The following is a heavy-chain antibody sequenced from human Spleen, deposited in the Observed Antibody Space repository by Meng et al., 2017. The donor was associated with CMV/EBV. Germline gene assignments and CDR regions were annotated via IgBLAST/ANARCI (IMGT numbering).Heavy chain of an antibody. Sequence: SETLSLTCTVSAAPISKNYWSWIRQSPGKGLEWLGYMYYTGRTDYNSSLKSRATISMDTSKNKFFLKLRSVTAADTAVYYCAKDSSSVGGTYGMDVWGHGTTVTVSS. CDR2: MYYTGRT. CDR1: AAPISKNY. D-gene: IGHD2-2*01. V-gene: IGHV4-59*01. J-gene: IGHJ6*02. CDR3: AKDSSSVGGTYGMDV.